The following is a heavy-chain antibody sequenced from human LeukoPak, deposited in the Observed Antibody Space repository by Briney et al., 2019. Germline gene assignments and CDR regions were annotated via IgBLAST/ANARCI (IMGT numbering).Heavy chain of an antibody. CDR3: ARHSDVIGAI. CDR2: IYPRDSDT. V-gene: IGHV5-51*01. D-gene: IGHD3-10*01. Sequence: GESLKISCKASGYTFTHQWIGWVRQMSGSGLEWMGIIYPRDSDTIYSPSFQGHVTISADTSIDTAYLEWSSLEASDTAIYYCARHSDVIGAIWGQGTLVTVSS. CDR1: GYTFTHQW. J-gene: IGHJ4*02.